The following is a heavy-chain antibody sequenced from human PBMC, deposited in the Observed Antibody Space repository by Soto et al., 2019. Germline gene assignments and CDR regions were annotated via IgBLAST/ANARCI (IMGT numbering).Heavy chain of an antibody. CDR3: ASVSQLADYYYYGMDV. CDR2: IYPGDSDT. D-gene: IGHD6-6*01. Sequence: XESLKISCKGSGYSFTSYWIGWVRQMPGKGLEWMGIIYPGDSDTRYSPSFQGQVTISADKSISTAYLQWSSLKASDTAMYYCASVSQLADYYYYGMDVWGHGTTVTVSS. CDR1: GYSFTSYW. V-gene: IGHV5-51*01. J-gene: IGHJ6*02.